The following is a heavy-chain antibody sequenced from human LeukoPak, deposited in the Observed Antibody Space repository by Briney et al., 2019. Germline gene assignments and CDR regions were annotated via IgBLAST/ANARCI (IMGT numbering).Heavy chain of an antibody. V-gene: IGHV3-23*01. J-gene: IGHJ4*02. Sequence: GGSVGLSCEASGLTGRDYHMSGIRQAPGKGLELVSAIVGSSTHHADSVKGRFTISRDNFKNTLNLQMNSLRAEDSAIYYCTRDEPGSSWFNWGQGTLVTVSS. CDR1: GLTGRDYH. CDR2: IVGSST. CDR3: TRDEPGSSWFN. D-gene: IGHD6-19*01.